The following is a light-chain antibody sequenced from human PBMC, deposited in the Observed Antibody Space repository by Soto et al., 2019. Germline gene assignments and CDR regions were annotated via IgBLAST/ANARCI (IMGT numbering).Light chain of an antibody. CDR3: QQYNDWPLST. V-gene: IGKV3-15*01. J-gene: IGKJ5*01. CDR1: QSVSSY. CDR2: GPS. Sequence: EIVLTQSPATLSLSPGERATLSCRASQSVSSYLAWYQQKPGQAPRLLIYGPSTRATGIPARFSGSGSGTEFTLTISSLQSEDFALYYCQQYNDWPLSTFVQGTRLAIK.